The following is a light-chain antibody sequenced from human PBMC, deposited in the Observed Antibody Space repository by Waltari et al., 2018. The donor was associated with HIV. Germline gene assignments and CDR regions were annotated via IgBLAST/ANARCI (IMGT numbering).Light chain of an antibody. CDR2: EVS. V-gene: IGLV2-23*02. CDR3: CAYAGSTTYVI. Sequence: QSALTQPASVSGSPGQSITISCTGTSSDVGGYNLVSWYQQHPGKAPRLMIYEVSKRHSWGSKCFSGSKSGKTASLTSSGLQAEDEADYYCCAYAGSTTYVIFGGGTKLTVL. J-gene: IGLJ2*01. CDR1: SSDVGGYNL.